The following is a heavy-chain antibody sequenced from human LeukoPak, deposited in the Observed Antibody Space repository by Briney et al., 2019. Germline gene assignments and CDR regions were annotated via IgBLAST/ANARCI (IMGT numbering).Heavy chain of an antibody. CDR2: ISGSGGST. D-gene: IGHD3-22*01. V-gene: IGHV3-23*01. J-gene: IGHJ4*02. CDR3: ARGSPLTITMIVVVGIDY. Sequence: GGSLRLSCAASGFTFSSYAMSWVRQAPGKGLEWVSAISGSGGSTYYADSVKGRFTISRDNSKNTLYLQMNSLRAEDTAVYYCARGSPLTITMIVVVGIDYWGQGTLVTVSS. CDR1: GFTFSSYA.